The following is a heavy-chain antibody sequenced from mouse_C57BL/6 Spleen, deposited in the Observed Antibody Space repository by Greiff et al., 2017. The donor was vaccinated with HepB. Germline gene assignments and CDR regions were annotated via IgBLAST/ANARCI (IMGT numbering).Heavy chain of an antibody. CDR1: GYTFTSYW. Sequence: QVQLQQPGAELVRPGSSVKLSCKASGYTFTSYWMHWVKQRPIQGLEWIGNIDPSDSETHYNQKFKDKATLTVDKSSSTAYMQLSSLTSEDSAVYYCATYDYDSPYAMDYWGQGTSVTVSS. V-gene: IGHV1-52*01. CDR2: IDPSDSET. CDR3: ATYDYDSPYAMDY. D-gene: IGHD2-4*01. J-gene: IGHJ4*01.